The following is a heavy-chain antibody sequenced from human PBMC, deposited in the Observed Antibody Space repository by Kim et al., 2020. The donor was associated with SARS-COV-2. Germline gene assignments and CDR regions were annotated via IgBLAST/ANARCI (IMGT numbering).Heavy chain of an antibody. V-gene: IGHV3-30-3*01. CDR1: GFTFSSYA. CDR2: ISYDGSNK. D-gene: IGHD2-15*01. CDR3: ASTRQSVVVAATLDY. Sequence: GGSLRLSCAASGFTFSSYAMHWVRQAQGKGLEWVAVISYDGSNKYYADSVKGRFTISRDNSKNTLYLQMNSLRAEDTAVYYCASTRQSVVVAATLDYWGQGTLVTVSS. J-gene: IGHJ4*02.